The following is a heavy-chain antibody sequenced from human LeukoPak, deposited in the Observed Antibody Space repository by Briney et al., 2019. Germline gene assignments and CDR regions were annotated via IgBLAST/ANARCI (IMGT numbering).Heavy chain of an antibody. J-gene: IGHJ5*02. V-gene: IGHV1-18*01. CDR1: GYTFTSYG. CDR3: ARDTGLWFGEPRFDP. D-gene: IGHD3-10*01. CDR2: ISAYNGNT. Sequence: GASVKVSCKASGYTFTSYGISWVRQAPGQGLEWMGWISAYNGNTNYAQKLQGRVTMTTDTSTSTAYMELRSLRSDDTAVYYCARDTGLWFGEPRFDPWGQGTLVTVSS.